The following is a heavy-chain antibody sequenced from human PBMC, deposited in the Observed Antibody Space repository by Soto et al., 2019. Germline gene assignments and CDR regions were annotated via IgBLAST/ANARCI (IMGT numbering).Heavy chain of an antibody. V-gene: IGHV4-4*07. CDR1: GGSISSYY. Sequence: QVQLQESGPGLVKPSETLSLTCTVSGGSISSYYWSWIRQPAGKGLEWIGRIYTSGSTNYNPSLKSRVTMSVDTSKNQFSLKLSSVTAADTAVYYCARDQYSSGWSQYDFDYLGQGTLVTVSS. J-gene: IGHJ4*02. CDR3: ARDQYSSGWSQYDFDY. CDR2: IYTSGST. D-gene: IGHD6-19*01.